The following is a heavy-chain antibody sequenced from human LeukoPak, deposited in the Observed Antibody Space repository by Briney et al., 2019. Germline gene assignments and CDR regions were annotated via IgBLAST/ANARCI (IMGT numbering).Heavy chain of an antibody. V-gene: IGHV1-2*02. D-gene: IGHD6-13*01. J-gene: IGHJ6*03. CDR1: GYTFTGYF. CDR2: INPNSGDA. CDR3: ARADLPTGYSSSWYLIRYYYYYYYMDV. Sequence: ASVKVSCKASGYTFTGYFMHWVRQAPGQGLEWMGWINPNSGDANYAQKFQGRVTMTRDTSISTAYMELSRLRSDDTAVYYCARADLPTGYSSSWYLIRYYYYYYYMDVWGKGTTVTVSS.